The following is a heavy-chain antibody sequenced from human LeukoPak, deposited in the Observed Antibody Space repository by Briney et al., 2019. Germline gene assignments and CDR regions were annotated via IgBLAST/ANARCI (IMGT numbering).Heavy chain of an antibody. J-gene: IGHJ3*02. D-gene: IGHD5-24*01. CDR1: GFTFSSYS. V-gene: IGHV3-48*01. CDR3: ARDPLEIYDAFDI. CDR2: ISSSSSTI. Sequence: GGSLRLSCAASGFTFSSYSMNWVRQAPGKGLEWVSSISSSSSTIYYADSVKGRFTISRDNAKNSLYLQMNSLRAEDTAVYYCARDPLEIYDAFDIWGQGTMVTVSS.